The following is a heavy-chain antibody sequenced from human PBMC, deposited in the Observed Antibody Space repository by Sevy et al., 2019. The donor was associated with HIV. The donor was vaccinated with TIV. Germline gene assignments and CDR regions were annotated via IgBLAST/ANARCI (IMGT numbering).Heavy chain of an antibody. Sequence: GGSLRLSCAASGFTFSKYSMSWVRQPPGKGLEWVSTLSFGCGEINYADSVKGRFTISRDNSKSSVYLQMNNLRPEDTAXXXCAREGCTKPHDYWGQGTLVTVSS. D-gene: IGHD2-8*01. CDR3: AREGCTKPHDY. J-gene: IGHJ4*02. V-gene: IGHV3-23*01. CDR1: GFTFSKYS. CDR2: LSFGCGEI.